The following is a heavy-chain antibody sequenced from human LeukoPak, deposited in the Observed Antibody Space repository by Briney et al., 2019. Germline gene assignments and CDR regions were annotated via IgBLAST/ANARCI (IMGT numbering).Heavy chain of an antibody. CDR2: ISGSAGGT. Sequence: GGSLRLSCAASGFTFSSYAMSWVRQAPGKGLEWVSAISGSAGGTYYADSVKGRFTISRDNAKNTLSLQMNSLRVEDTAVYYCAKSPGIVVVGTTNWGQGTLVTVSS. V-gene: IGHV3-23*01. CDR3: AKSPGIVVVGTTN. J-gene: IGHJ4*02. CDR1: GFTFSSYA. D-gene: IGHD6-13*01.